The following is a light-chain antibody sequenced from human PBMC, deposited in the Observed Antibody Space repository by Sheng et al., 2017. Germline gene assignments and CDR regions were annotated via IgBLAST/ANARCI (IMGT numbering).Light chain of an antibody. CDR1: QNISNW. CDR2: AAS. CDR3: QQANSFPFT. J-gene: IGKJ3*01. Sequence: DIQMTQSPSSLSASVGDRVTITCRASQNISNWLAWYQQKPGRAPKLLIYAASSLHSGVPSRFSGSGSGTNFILTISCLQSEDFATYYCQQANSFPFTFGPGTKVDIK. V-gene: IGKV1-12*01.